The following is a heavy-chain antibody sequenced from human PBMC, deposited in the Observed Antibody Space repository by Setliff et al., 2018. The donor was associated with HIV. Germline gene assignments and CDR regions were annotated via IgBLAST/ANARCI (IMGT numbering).Heavy chain of an antibody. CDR3: ARDLPTPNWGFDY. V-gene: IGHV1-3*01. D-gene: IGHD7-27*01. J-gene: IGHJ4*02. Sequence: ASVKVSCKAFGYTFTSYAMHWVRQAPGQRLEWMGWINAGNGDTKYSQKFQGRVTATTDTSASTAYMELSSLRSEDTAVYYCARDLPTPNWGFDYWGQGTLVTVSS. CDR1: GYTFTSYA. CDR2: INAGNGDT.